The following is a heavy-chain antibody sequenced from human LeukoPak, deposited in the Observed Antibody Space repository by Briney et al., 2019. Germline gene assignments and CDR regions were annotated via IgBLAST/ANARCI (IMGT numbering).Heavy chain of an antibody. D-gene: IGHD5-24*01. CDR3: GRVGDGYNDNY. J-gene: IGHJ4*02. CDR2: ISTMSTYT. V-gene: IGHV3-21*01. Sequence: GGSLRLSCAASGFTFSTYFMNWVRQAPGKGLEWVSSISTMSTYTHYADSVKGRFTISRDNAKNSLYLDMNSLRAEDTAVYYCGRVGDGYNDNYWGRGTLVTVSS. CDR1: GFTFSTYF.